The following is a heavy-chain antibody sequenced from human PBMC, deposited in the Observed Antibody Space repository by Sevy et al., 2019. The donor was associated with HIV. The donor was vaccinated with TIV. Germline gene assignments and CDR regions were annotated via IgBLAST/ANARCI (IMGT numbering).Heavy chain of an antibody. CDR3: ARSRYCTGGSGYEPSWFDP. Sequence: GGSLRLSCAGSGFTFSSYWMSWVRQAPGKGLEWVANIKQDGSEKHYVDSVKGRFTSSRDNAKNSLCLQINSLRAEDTAVYYCARSRYCTGGSGYEPSWFDPWGQGTLVTVSS. CDR1: GFTFSSYW. CDR2: IKQDGSEK. J-gene: IGHJ5*02. V-gene: IGHV3-7*01. D-gene: IGHD2-15*01.